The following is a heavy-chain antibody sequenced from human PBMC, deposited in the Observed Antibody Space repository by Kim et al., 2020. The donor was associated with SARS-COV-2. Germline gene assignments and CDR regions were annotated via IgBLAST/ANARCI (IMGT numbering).Heavy chain of an antibody. D-gene: IGHD6-6*01. Sequence: GGSLRLSCAVSVFRVYDAWMSWVRQAPGKGLEWVARIKTIPEGGTRDYAAPVKGRFTISRDDSTNTVYLQMNSLKTEDTAIYYCTTDRRPAEGYG. V-gene: IGHV3-15*01. CDR3: TTDRRPAEGYG. J-gene: IGHJ6*01. CDR1: VFRVYDAW. CDR2: IKTIPEGGTR.